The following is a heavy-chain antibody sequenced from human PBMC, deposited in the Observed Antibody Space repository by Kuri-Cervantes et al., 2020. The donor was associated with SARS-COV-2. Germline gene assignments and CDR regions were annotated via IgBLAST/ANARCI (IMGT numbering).Heavy chain of an antibody. J-gene: IGHJ6*03. D-gene: IGHD4-23*01. Sequence: GGSLRLSCKASGYTFTGYYMHWVRQAPGQGLEWMGWINPNSGGTNYAQKFQGRVTMTRDTFISTAYMELRSLRSDDTAVYYCARCPPLAVVTVYYYYYMDVWGKGTTVTVSS. CDR1: GYTFTGYY. CDR2: INPNSGGT. CDR3: ARCPPLAVVTVYYYYYMDV. V-gene: IGHV1-2*02.